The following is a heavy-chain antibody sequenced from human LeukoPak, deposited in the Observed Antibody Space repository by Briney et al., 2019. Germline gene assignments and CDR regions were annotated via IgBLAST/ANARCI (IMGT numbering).Heavy chain of an antibody. V-gene: IGHV4-39*07. CDR1: GGSLSSSSYY. CDR2: IYYSGST. CDR3: ARAITTSHGDWFDP. Sequence: SETLSLTCTVSGGSLSSSSYYWGWLRQPPGTGLEWIGSIYYSGSTYYNPSLKSRVTISVDTSKNQFSLKLSSVTAADTAVYYCARAITTSHGDWFDPWGQGTLVTVSS. D-gene: IGHD4-17*01. J-gene: IGHJ5*02.